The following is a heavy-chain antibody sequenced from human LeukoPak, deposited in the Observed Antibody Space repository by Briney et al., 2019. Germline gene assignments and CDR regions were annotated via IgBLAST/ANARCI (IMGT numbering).Heavy chain of an antibody. CDR1: GGSLSGYY. V-gene: IGHV4-34*01. Sequence: SETLSLTCAVYGGSLSGYYWSWIRQPPGKGLEWIGEINHSGSTNYNPSLKSRVTISVDTSKNQFSLKLSSVTAADTAVYYCARDRGTWNDDGFDYWGQGTLVTVSS. D-gene: IGHD1-1*01. J-gene: IGHJ4*02. CDR3: ARDRGTWNDDGFDY. CDR2: INHSGST.